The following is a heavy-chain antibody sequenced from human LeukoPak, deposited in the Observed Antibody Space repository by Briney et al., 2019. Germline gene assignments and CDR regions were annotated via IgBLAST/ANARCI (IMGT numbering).Heavy chain of an antibody. D-gene: IGHD3-10*01. Sequence: ASVKVPCTASGYTFTSYGITWVRQAPGQGLEWMGWISTYNGYTNYAQKLQGRVTMTTDTSTGTAYMEVRSLRSDDTAVYYCARGSYSDYWGQGTLVTVSS. J-gene: IGHJ4*02. CDR2: ISTYNGYT. CDR3: ARGSYSDY. CDR1: GYTFTSYG. V-gene: IGHV1-18*01.